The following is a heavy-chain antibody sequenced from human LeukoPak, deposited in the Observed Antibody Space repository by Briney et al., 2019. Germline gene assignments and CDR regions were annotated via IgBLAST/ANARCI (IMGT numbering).Heavy chain of an antibody. Sequence: GGSLRLACAASGFTFSTFAMQWVRQAPGKGLEYVSGISRNGGSTYYADSVKGRFAISRDNSKNTLYLQMGSLRAEDMAVYYCARQAAGVVYWGQGTLVTVYS. J-gene: IGHJ4*02. D-gene: IGHD6-13*01. CDR1: GFTFSTFA. V-gene: IGHV3-64*02. CDR3: ARQAAGVVY. CDR2: ISRNGGST.